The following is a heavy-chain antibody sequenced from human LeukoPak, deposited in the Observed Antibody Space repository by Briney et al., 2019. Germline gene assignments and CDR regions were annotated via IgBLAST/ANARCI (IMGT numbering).Heavy chain of an antibody. CDR2: ISGSSSTI. D-gene: IGHD2-15*01. J-gene: IGHJ4*02. CDR3: ARGGYYFDY. V-gene: IGHV3-48*01. CDR1: GFTFSSYA. Sequence: GGSLRLSCAASGFTFSSYAMHWVRQAPGKGLEWVSYISGSSSTIYYADSVKGRFTISRDNAKNSLYLQMNSLRAEDTAVYYCARGGYYFDYWGQGTLVTVSS.